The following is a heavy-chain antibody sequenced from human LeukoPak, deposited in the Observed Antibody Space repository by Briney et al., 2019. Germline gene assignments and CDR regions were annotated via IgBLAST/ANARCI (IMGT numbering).Heavy chain of an antibody. V-gene: IGHV3-64D*09. Sequence: PGGSLRLSCSASGFTFSSYVMHWVRQAPGKGLEYVSGISSNGDRTYYADSVKGRFIISRDNSKNTLYLQMSSLRAEDTAVYYCVKVGCSGGTCYWAYFQHWGQGTLVAVSS. J-gene: IGHJ1*01. CDR2: ISSNGDRT. D-gene: IGHD2-15*01. CDR1: GFTFSSYV. CDR3: VKVGCSGGTCYWAYFQH.